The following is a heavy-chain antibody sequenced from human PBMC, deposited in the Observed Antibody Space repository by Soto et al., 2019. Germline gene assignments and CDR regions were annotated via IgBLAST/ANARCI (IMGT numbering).Heavy chain of an antibody. J-gene: IGHJ4*02. V-gene: IGHV4-30-4*01. Sequence: PSETLSLTCTVSGGSISSGDYYWSWIRQPPGKGLEWIGYIYYSGSTYYNPSLKSRVTISVDTSKNQFSLKLSSVTAADTAVYYCARTRGYYSYGYYYFDYWGQGTLVTVSS. CDR1: GGSISSGDYY. CDR3: ARTRGYYSYGYYYFDY. D-gene: IGHD5-18*01. CDR2: IYYSGST.